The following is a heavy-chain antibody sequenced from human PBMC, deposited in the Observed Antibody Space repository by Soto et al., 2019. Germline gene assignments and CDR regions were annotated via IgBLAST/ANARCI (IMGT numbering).Heavy chain of an antibody. Sequence: GESLKIACAASGFTFDDYTMHWVRQAPGKGLEWVSLISWDGGSTYYADSVKGRFTISRDNSKNSLYLQMNSLRTEDTALYYCARNPYYDSSGYYINYFDYWGQGTLVTVSS. CDR2: ISWDGGST. J-gene: IGHJ4*02. V-gene: IGHV3-43*01. CDR1: GFTFDDYT. CDR3: ARNPYYDSSGYYINYFDY. D-gene: IGHD3-22*01.